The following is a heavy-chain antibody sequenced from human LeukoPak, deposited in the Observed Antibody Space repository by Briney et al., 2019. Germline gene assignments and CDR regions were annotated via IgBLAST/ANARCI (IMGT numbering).Heavy chain of an antibody. CDR3: ARAGPLYSSSSYDY. CDR1: GGSISSGSYY. D-gene: IGHD6-6*01. J-gene: IGHJ4*02. CDR2: IYTSGST. Sequence: EASQTLSLTCTVSGGSISSGSYYWSWIRQPAGKGLEWIGRIYTSGSTNYNPSLKSRVTISVDTSKNQFSLKLSSVTAADTAVYYCARAGPLYSSSSYDYWGQGTLVTVSS. V-gene: IGHV4-61*02.